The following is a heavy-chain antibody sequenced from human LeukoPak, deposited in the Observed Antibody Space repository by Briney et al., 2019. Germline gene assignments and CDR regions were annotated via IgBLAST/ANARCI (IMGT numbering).Heavy chain of an antibody. V-gene: IGHV3-48*03. CDR1: GFTFSSYE. Sequence: GGSLRLSCAASGFTFSSYEMNCVRQAPGKGLECVSYISSHGDIKYYADSVKGRFTISRDNARNSLVLQMDSLRAEDTAVYYCAKLGGSSQHFNYWGQGTLVTVSS. CDR2: ISSHGDIK. D-gene: IGHD1-26*01. J-gene: IGHJ4*02. CDR3: AKLGGSSQHFNY.